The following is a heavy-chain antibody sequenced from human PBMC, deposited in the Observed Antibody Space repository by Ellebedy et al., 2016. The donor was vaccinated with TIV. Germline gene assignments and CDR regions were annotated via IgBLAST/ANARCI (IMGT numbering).Heavy chain of an antibody. CDR3: ARDDYYYYMDV. V-gene: IGHV3-23*01. Sequence: GESLKISXAASGFTFSSYAMSWVRQAPGKGLEWVSAISGSGGSTYYADSVKGRFTISRDNSKNTLYLQMNSLRAEDTAVYYCARDDYYYYMDVWGKGTTVTVSS. CDR2: ISGSGGST. J-gene: IGHJ6*03. CDR1: GFTFSSYA.